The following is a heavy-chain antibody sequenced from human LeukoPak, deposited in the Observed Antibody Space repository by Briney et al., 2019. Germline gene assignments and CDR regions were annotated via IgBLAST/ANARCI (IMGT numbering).Heavy chain of an antibody. D-gene: IGHD6-19*01. CDR3: ASIRGIAVAGPLPH. V-gene: IGHV1-2*02. CDR1: GYIFTDYY. CDR2: INPNSGGT. Sequence: ASVKVSCKASGYIFTDYYMHWVRQAPGQGLEWMGWINPNSGGTNYAQKFQGRVTMTRDTSISTAYMELSRLRSDDTAVYYCASIRGIAVAGPLPHWGQGTLVTVSS. J-gene: IGHJ1*01.